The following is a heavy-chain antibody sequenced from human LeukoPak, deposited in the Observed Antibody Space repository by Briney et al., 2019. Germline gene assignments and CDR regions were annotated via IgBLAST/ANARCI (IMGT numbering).Heavy chain of an antibody. D-gene: IGHD6-13*01. CDR2: INTNTGHP. Sequence: ASVKVSCKASGYTFTSYAMNWVRQAPGQGLEWMGWINTNTGHPTYAQDFTGRVVFSLDTSGSTAYLQISSLKAEDTAVYYCARYSSSWNYYYGMDVWGQGTTVTVSS. J-gene: IGHJ6*02. CDR3: ARYSSSWNYYYGMDV. CDR1: GYTFTSYA. V-gene: IGHV7-4-1*02.